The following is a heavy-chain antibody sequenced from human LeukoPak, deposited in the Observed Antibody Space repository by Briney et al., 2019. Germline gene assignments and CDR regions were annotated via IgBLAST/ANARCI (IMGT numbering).Heavy chain of an antibody. Sequence: GASVKVSCKASGYTFTSYGISWVRQAPGQGLEWMGWISAYNGNTNYAQKLQGRVTMTTDTSTSTAYMELRSLRSDDTAVYYCARECISTSPPSNWFDPWGQGTLVTVSS. CDR1: GYTFTSYG. CDR3: ARECISTSPPSNWFDP. CDR2: ISAYNGNT. D-gene: IGHD2-2*01. J-gene: IGHJ5*02. V-gene: IGHV1-18*01.